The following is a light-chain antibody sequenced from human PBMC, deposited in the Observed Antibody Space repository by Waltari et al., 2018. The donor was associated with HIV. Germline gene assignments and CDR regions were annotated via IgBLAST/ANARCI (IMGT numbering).Light chain of an antibody. CDR2: NDS. J-gene: IGLJ2*01. CDR3: AAWDDSLNGVL. V-gene: IGLV1-44*01. CDR1: SSNVGRNP. Sequence: QSVLTQPPSASGTPGQRVTISCSGGSSNVGRNPVSWYQPLPGAAPKLLIYNDSQRPSGVPGRFSGAKSGTSASLTISGLQSGDEAEYYCAAWDDSLNGVLFGGGTKLTVL.